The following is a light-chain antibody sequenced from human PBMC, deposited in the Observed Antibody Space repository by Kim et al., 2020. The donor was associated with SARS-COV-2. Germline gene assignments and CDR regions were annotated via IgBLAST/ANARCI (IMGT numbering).Light chain of an antibody. Sequence: QSALTQPPSVSGSPGQSVTISCTETSSDVGSYNRVSWYQQPPGTAPKLMIYEVSNRPSGVPDRFSGSKSGNTASLTISGLQAEDEADYYCSSYTSSSTWVFGGGTQLTVL. J-gene: IGLJ3*02. CDR2: EVS. V-gene: IGLV2-18*02. CDR3: SSYTSSSTWV. CDR1: SSDVGSYNR.